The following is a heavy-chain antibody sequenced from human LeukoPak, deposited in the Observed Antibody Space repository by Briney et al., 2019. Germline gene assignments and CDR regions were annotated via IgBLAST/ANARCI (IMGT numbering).Heavy chain of an antibody. CDR2: IKQDGSEK. V-gene: IGHV3-7*01. CDR1: GFTFSSYW. D-gene: IGHD2-8*01. J-gene: IGHJ4*02. Sequence: GGSLRLSCAASGFTFSSYWMTWVRQAPGKGLEWVANIKQDGSEKYYVDSVKGRFTISRDNAKHSLSLHMNSLRAEETAVYYCARDRGECTNGVCYYHDFDYWGQGTLVTVSS. CDR3: ARDRGECTNGVCYYHDFDY.